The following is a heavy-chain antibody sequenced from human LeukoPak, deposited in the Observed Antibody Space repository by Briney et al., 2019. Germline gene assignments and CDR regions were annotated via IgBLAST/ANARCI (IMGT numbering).Heavy chain of an antibody. CDR3: ARGTTVTTLFDY. V-gene: IGHV3-30-3*01. D-gene: IGHD4-17*01. CDR2: ISYDGSNK. CDR1: GFTFSSYA. Sequence: GGSLRLSCAASGFTFSSYAMHWVRQAPGKGLEWVAVISYDGSNKYYADSVKGRITISRDNSKNTLYLQMNSLRAEDTAVYYCARGTTVTTLFDYWGQGTLVTVSS. J-gene: IGHJ4*02.